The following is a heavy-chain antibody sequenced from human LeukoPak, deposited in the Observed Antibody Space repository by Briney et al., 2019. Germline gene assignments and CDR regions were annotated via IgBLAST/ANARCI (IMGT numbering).Heavy chain of an antibody. CDR3: ARESGYYGSSGYFVLVGFDY. CDR2: IYTSGTT. V-gene: IGHV4-4*07. D-gene: IGHD3-22*01. Sequence: SETLSLTCTVSGGSISSYYWSWIRQPAGKGLEWIGRIYTSGTTHYNPSLKSRVTISVDTSKNQFSLKLSSVTAADTAVYYCARESGYYGSSGYFVLVGFDYWGQGTLVTVSS. CDR1: GGSISSYY. J-gene: IGHJ4*02.